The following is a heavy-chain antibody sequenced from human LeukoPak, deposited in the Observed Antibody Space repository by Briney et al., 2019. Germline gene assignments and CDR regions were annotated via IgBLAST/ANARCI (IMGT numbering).Heavy chain of an antibody. V-gene: IGHV3-30*18. J-gene: IGHJ4*02. CDR3: VKEIYYDSSAFFDY. CDR1: GFSFRSYG. Sequence: GGSLRLSCAASGFSFRSYGIHWVRQAPGKRLEWVAGIRSDGTKKYYADSVKGGSAISRDNSKNTLYLQMNSLRTEDTAMYFCVKEIYYDSSAFFDYWGQGTLVTVSS. D-gene: IGHD3-22*01. CDR2: IRSDGTKK.